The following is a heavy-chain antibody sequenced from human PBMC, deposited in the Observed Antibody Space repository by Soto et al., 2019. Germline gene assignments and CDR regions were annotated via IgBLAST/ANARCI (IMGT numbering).Heavy chain of an antibody. V-gene: IGHV3-30*18. J-gene: IGHJ4*02. D-gene: IGHD1-20*01. CDR3: AKGKYDWNDPIDY. CDR2: ISYDGSKE. CDR1: GFTFSTYA. Sequence: QVQLVESGGGVVQPGRSLRLSCVPSGFTFSTYAMHWVRQAPGTGLDWVAVISYDGSKEYYADSVKGRFTISRDNSKSTLYRQINSLRAEDTAVYYCAKGKYDWNDPIDYWGQGTLVTVSS.